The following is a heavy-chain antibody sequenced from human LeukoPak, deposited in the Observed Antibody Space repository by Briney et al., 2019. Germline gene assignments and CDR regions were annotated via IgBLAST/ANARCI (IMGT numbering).Heavy chain of an antibody. V-gene: IGHV3-21*01. CDR3: ARKPSEYTYSQGSYMDV. D-gene: IGHD5-18*01. CDR1: GFTFSSYS. CDR2: TSSSGTYM. J-gene: IGHJ6*03. Sequence: GGSLRLSCAASGFTFSSYSMHWVRQAPGKGLEWVSTTSSSGTYMYYADSVKGRFTISRDNAKNSLYLQMSGLTAEDMAVYYCARKPSEYTYSQGSYMDVWGKGTTVTVSS.